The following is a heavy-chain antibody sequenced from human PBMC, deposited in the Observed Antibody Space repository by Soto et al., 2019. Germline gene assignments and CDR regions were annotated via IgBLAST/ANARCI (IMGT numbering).Heavy chain of an antibody. J-gene: IGHJ6*03. D-gene: IGHD5-18*01. CDR3: ASSGYSYGYYYYYMDV. CDR1: GGSISSYY. CDR2: IYYSGST. V-gene: IGHV4-59*01. Sequence: QVQLQESGPGLVKPSETLSLTCTVSGGSISSYYWSWIRQPPGKGLEWIGYIYYSGSTNYNPSLKSRVTISVDTSKNQFSLKLSSVTAADTAVYYCASSGYSYGYYYYYMDVWGKGTTVTVSS.